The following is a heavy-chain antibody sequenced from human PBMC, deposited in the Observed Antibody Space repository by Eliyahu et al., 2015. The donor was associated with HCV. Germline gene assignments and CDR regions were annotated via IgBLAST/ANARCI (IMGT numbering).Heavy chain of an antibody. CDR1: GYTFTNNF. V-gene: IGHV1-46*01. Sequence: QVQLVQSGAEVKKPGASVKVSCXASGYTFTNNFMHWVRXAPGQAFXWMGIINTGVGSTSYXQKFEGRVTMTRETSTTTVYMELSNLRSEDTAVYYCARGEYTHGYFDYWGQGTLVDVSS. CDR3: ARGEYTHGYFDY. J-gene: IGHJ4*02. D-gene: IGHD5-18*01. CDR2: INTGVGST.